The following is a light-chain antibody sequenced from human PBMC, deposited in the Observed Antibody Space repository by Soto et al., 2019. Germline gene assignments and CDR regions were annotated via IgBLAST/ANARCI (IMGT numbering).Light chain of an antibody. CDR2: GNS. J-gene: IGLJ3*02. V-gene: IGLV1-40*01. Sequence: QSVLAQPPSVSGAPGQRGTISCTGRSSNIGAGYDVHWYKQLPGTAPRLLIYGNSNRPSGVPDRFSGSKSGTSASLAITGLQAEHEADYYCQSYDNSLKIVVGGRTKLTVL. CDR1: SSNIGAGYD. CDR3: QSYDNSLKIV.